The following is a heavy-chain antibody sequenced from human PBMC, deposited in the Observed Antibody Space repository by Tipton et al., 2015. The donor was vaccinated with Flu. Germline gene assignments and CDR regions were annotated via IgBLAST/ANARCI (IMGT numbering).Heavy chain of an antibody. V-gene: IGHV1-69*18. CDR3: ARGGVTPADY. Sequence: QVQLVQSGAEVKKPGSSVKVSCKASGGTFSKYAFIWVRQAPGQGLEWVGRIIPLFGKADYAQKFQGRVTITADESTTTVYMEVTSLRPDDTAVYYCARGGVTPADYWGQGTLVTVSS. CDR2: IIPLFGKA. J-gene: IGHJ4*02. CDR1: GGTFSKYA. D-gene: IGHD2-21*02.